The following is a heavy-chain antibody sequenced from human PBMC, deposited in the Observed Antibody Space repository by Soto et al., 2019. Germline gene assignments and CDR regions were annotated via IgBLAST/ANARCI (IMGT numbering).Heavy chain of an antibody. CDR1: GFNFAAYT. CDR3: SRSLAIDSDS. CDR2: IRRIAYGGTT. V-gene: IGHV3-49*04. Sequence: GGSLGLCCSASGFNFAAYTMSWVRLTPGKGLEWVGFIRRIAYGGTTDYAASVKGRFTISRDDSRKIVYLQMSRLKIEDTAVYYCSRSLAIDSDSWGQGPLLTLSS. J-gene: IGHJ4*02.